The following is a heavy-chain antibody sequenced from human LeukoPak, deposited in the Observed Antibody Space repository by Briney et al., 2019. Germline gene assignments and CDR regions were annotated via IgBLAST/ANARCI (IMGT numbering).Heavy chain of an antibody. D-gene: IGHD1-26*01. J-gene: IGHJ4*02. V-gene: IGHV3-15*01. CDR1: GFTFSNAW. Sequence: GGSLRLSCATSGFTFSNAWMSWVRQAPGKGLEWVGRIKSKADGGTPDYAAPVKGRFTISRDDSENTLFLQMNSLKTEDTAMYYCTTIYGGSYIDYWGQGTLVTVSS. CDR2: IKSKADGGTP. CDR3: TTIYGGSYIDY.